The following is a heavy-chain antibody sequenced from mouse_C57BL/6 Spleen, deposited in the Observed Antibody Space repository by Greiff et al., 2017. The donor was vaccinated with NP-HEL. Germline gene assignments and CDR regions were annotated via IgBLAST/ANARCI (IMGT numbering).Heavy chain of an antibody. J-gene: IGHJ4*01. CDR1: GYSFTDYN. CDR2: INPNYGTT. V-gene: IGHV1-39*01. D-gene: IGHD2-3*01. Sequence: EVQLQQSGPELVKPRASVKISCKASGYSFTDYNMNWVKQSNGKSLEWIGVINPNYGTTSYNQKFKGKATLTVDQSSSTAYMQLNSPTSEDSAVYYCARLGPFDGHYAMDYWGQGTSVTVSS. CDR3: ARLGPFDGHYAMDY.